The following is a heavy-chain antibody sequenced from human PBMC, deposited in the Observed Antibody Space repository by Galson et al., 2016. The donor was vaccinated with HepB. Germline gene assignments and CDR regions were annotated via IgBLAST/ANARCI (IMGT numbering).Heavy chain of an antibody. J-gene: IGHJ4*02. CDR1: RFTFSDYE. Sequence: SLRLSCAASRFTFSDYEMNWVRQSPGKGLEWVSYISNSGSSIHSADSVKGRFTISRDNAKNSLYLQMNSLRAEDTAVYYCARSFPGRYGFFDYWGQGALLTVSS. D-gene: IGHD3-9*01. V-gene: IGHV3-48*03. CDR2: ISNSGSSI. CDR3: ARSFPGRYGFFDY.